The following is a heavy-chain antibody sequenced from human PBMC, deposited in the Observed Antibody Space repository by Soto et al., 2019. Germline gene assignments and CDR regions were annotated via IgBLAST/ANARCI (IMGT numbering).Heavy chain of an antibody. CDR1: GFFISSGNY. CDR2: IFHGGNT. D-gene: IGHD2-15*01. V-gene: IGHV4-38-2*01. CDR3: ARARWYDAFDV. Sequence: SETLSLTCAVSGFFISSGNYLGWILKPPGKGLEWIGSIFHGGNTYYNPSLKSRVTISVDMSKNQFSLELNSVTAADTAVYYCARARWYDAFDVWGQGTVVTVSS. J-gene: IGHJ3*01.